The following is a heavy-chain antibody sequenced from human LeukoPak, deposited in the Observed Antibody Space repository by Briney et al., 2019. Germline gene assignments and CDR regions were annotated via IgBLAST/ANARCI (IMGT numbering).Heavy chain of an antibody. CDR3: ARQYAGDTWFDP. D-gene: IGHD7-27*01. V-gene: IGHV4-39*01. J-gene: IGHJ5*02. CDR1: GGSISSSSYY. Sequence: PSETLSLTCTVSGGSISSSSYYWGWIRQPPGEGLEWIGSIYHSGSTYYNPSLKSRVTISVDTSKNQFSLRLSSVTAADTAVYYYARQYAGDTWFDPGGEGTLVTASS. CDR2: IYHSGST.